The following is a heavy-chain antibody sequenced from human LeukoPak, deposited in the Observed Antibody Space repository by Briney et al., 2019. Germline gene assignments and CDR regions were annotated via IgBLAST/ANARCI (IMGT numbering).Heavy chain of an antibody. Sequence: PSETLSLTCAVYGGSFSGYYWSWIRQPPGKGLEWIGEINHSGSTNYNPSLQSRVTISVDTSKNQFSLQLSSVTAADTAVYYCARATMTTVTDWGQGTLVTVSS. CDR3: ARATMTTVTD. CDR1: GGSFSGYY. J-gene: IGHJ4*02. D-gene: IGHD4-11*01. CDR2: INHSGST. V-gene: IGHV4-34*01.